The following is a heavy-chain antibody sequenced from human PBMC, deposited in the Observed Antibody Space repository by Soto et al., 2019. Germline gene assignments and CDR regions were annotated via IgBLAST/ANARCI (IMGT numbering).Heavy chain of an antibody. CDR2: ISAYNGNT. CDR1: GYTFTSYG. Sequence: ASVKVSCKASGYTFTSYGISWVRQAPGQGLEWMGWISAYNGNTDYAQKLQGRVTMTTDTSTSTAYMELRSLRSDDTAVYYCARDGGSRYSYGYNWFDPWGQGTLVTVSS. CDR3: ARDGGSRYSYGYNWFDP. D-gene: IGHD5-18*01. J-gene: IGHJ5*02. V-gene: IGHV1-18*01.